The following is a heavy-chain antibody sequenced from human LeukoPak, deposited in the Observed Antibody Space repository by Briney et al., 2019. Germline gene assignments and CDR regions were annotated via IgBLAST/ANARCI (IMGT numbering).Heavy chain of an antibody. CDR3: ARHFRREVLIGSAFDI. V-gene: IGHV4-59*08. J-gene: IGHJ3*02. D-gene: IGHD1-26*01. CDR2: IYYSGST. Sequence: PSETLSLTCTVSGGSISSYYWSWIRQPPGKGLEWIGYIYYSGSTNYNPSLKSRVTISVDTSKNQFSLTLSSVTAADTAVYYCARHFRREVLIGSAFDIWGQGTMVTVSS. CDR1: GGSISSYY.